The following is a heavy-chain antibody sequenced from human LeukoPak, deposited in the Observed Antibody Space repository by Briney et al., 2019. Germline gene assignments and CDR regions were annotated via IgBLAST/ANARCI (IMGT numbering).Heavy chain of an antibody. CDR3: AKPRDRYCSGGSCYRSLFDY. Sequence: TGGSLRLSCAASGFTFSSYAMSWVRQAPGKGLEWVSAISGSGGSTYYADSVKGRFTISRDNSKNALYLQMNSLRAEDTAVYYCAKPRDRYCSGGSCYRSLFDYWGQGTLVTVSS. D-gene: IGHD2-15*01. J-gene: IGHJ4*02. V-gene: IGHV3-23*01. CDR2: ISGSGGST. CDR1: GFTFSSYA.